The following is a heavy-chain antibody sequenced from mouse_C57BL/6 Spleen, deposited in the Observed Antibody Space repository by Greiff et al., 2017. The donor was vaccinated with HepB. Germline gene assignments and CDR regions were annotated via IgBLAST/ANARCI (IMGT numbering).Heavy chain of an antibody. CDR1: GFTFSDYY. J-gene: IGHJ4*01. D-gene: IGHD2-4*01. CDR3: ARERLRRDYYAMDY. V-gene: IGHV5-16*01. CDR2: INYDGSST. Sequence: EVQLVESEGGLVQPGSSMKLSCTASGFTFSDYYMAWVRQVPEKGLEWVANINYDGSSTYYLDSLKSRFIISRDNAKNILYLQMSSLKSEDTATYYCARERLRRDYYAMDYWGQGTSVTVSS.